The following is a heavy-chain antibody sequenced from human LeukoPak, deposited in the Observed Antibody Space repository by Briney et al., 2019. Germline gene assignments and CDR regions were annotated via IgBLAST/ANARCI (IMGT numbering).Heavy chain of an antibody. J-gene: IGHJ6*02. D-gene: IGHD2-21*02. Sequence: SVKVSCKASGGTFSSYAISWVRQAPGQGLEWMGGIVPIFGTANYAQKFQGRVTITADESTSTAYMELSSLRSEDTAVYYCARSYCGGDCTYYYYGMDVWGLGTTVTVSS. CDR2: IVPIFGTA. CDR3: ARSYCGGDCTYYYYGMDV. CDR1: GGTFSSYA. V-gene: IGHV1-69*01.